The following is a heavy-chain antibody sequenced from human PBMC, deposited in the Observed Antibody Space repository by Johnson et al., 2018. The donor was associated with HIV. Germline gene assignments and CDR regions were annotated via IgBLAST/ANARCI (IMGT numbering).Heavy chain of an antibody. CDR1: GFTFDDYA. CDR2: ISWNSGSI. Sequence: VQLVESGGGLVQPGRSLRLSCAASGFTFDDYAMHWVRQAPGKGLEWVSGISWNSGSIGYADSVKGRFTISRDNSKNTLYLQMNSLRAEDTAVYYCAAWGGVGAGRAFDIWGQGTMVTVSS. CDR3: AAWGGVGAGRAFDI. J-gene: IGHJ3*02. D-gene: IGHD1-26*01. V-gene: IGHV3-9*01.